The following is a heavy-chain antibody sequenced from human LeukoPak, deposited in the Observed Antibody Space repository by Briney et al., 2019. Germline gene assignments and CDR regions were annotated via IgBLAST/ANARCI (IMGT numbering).Heavy chain of an antibody. Sequence: GASVKVSCKASGYTFTAYYVHWVRQAPRQGLEWMGWINPNSRGTKYAQKFQGRVTMTRDTSISTAYMELTRLRSDDTAVYYCARVDDILTGHLDCWGQGTLVTVSS. D-gene: IGHD3-9*01. V-gene: IGHV1-2*02. CDR2: INPNSRGT. J-gene: IGHJ4*02. CDR1: GYTFTAYY. CDR3: ARVDDILTGHLDC.